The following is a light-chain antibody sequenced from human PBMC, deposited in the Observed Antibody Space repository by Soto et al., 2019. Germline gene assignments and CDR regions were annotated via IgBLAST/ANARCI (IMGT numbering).Light chain of an antibody. CDR2: SHS. J-gene: IGLJ1*01. CDR1: SSNIGANT. V-gene: IGLV1-44*01. CDR3: AAWDDSLNGDV. Sequence: QSVLTQPPSASGTPGQRVAFSCSGSSSNIGANTVNWYQQFPGAAPKLLIYSHSQRPSGVPDRFSGSKSGTSASLAISGLQSDDEADYYCAAWDDSLNGDVFGAGTKVTVL.